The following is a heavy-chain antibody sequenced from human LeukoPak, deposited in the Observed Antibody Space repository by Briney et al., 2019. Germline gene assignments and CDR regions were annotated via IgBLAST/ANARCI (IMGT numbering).Heavy chain of an antibody. CDR2: IYYSGST. CDR1: GGSISSSSYY. Sequence: SETLSLTCTVSGGSISSSSYYWGWIRQPPGKGLEWIGSIYYSGSTYYNPSLKSRVTISVDTSKNQFSLKLSSVTAADTAVYYCARGIGGVSGRIFGVVRYYYYYYMDVWGKGTTVTVSS. V-gene: IGHV4-39*07. D-gene: IGHD3-3*01. J-gene: IGHJ6*03. CDR3: ARGIGGVSGRIFGVVRYYYYYYMDV.